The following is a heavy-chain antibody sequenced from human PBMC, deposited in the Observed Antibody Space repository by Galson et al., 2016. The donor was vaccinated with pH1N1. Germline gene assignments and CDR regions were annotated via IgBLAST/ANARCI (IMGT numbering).Heavy chain of an antibody. CDR2: FHTSGST. D-gene: IGHD3-22*01. Sequence: TLSLTCTVSGVSVNSPTYYWSWIRQPAGKGLEWIGRFHTSGSTNYKPSLNSRVTISLDASNNQFSLKLTSVTAADTAVYYCAREADSSDSTGYYYKTFDYWGQGTLVTVSS. J-gene: IGHJ4*02. CDR1: GVSVNSPTYY. CDR3: AREADSSDSTGYYYKTFDY. V-gene: IGHV4-61*02.